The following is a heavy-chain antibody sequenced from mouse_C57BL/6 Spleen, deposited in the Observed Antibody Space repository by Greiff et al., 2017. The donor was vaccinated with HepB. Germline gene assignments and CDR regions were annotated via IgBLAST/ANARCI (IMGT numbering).Heavy chain of an antibody. V-gene: IGHV1-82*01. CDR2: IYPGDGDT. CDR3: ARSADWDVDYDMDY. J-gene: IGHJ4*01. D-gene: IGHD4-1*01. Sequence: QVQLQQSGPELVKPGASVKFSCKASGYAFSSSWMNWVKQRPGKGLEWIGLIYPGDGDTNYNGKFKGKATLTADKSSSTAYMQLSSLTSEDSAVYFCARSADWDVDYDMDYWGKGTSVTVSS. CDR1: GYAFSSSW.